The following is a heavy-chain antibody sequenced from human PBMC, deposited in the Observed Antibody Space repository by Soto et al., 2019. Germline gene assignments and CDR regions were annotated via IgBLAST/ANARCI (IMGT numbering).Heavy chain of an antibody. CDR2: INHSGST. J-gene: IGHJ6*02. Sequence: YWCSICQPPGKGLEWIDKINHSGSTNFHPSLKSRVTILVDTSNNHFSLKLSSVTAADTDVSYCERGVMALCQLVQKNVNYYYYYGMDVWGQGTTVTVSS. D-gene: IGHD6-6*01. CDR1: Y. V-gene: IGHV4-34*01. CDR3: ERGVMALCQLVQKNVNYYYYYGMDV.